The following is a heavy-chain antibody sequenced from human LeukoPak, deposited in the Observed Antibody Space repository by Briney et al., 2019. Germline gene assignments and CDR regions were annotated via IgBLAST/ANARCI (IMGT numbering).Heavy chain of an antibody. CDR2: IYTSGST. CDR3: ARAKGYCSGGSCYSDAFDI. Sequence: SETLSLTCTVSGGSISSGSYYWSWIRQPAGKGLEWIGRIYTSGSTNYNPSLKSRATISVDTSKNQFSLKLSSVTAADTAVYYCARAKGYCSGGSCYSDAFDIWGQGTMVTVSS. J-gene: IGHJ3*02. D-gene: IGHD2-15*01. V-gene: IGHV4-61*02. CDR1: GGSISSGSYY.